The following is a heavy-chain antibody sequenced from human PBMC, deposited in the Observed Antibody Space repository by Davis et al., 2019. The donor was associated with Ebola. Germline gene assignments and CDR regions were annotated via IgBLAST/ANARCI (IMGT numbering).Heavy chain of an antibody. J-gene: IGHJ5*02. D-gene: IGHD2-15*01. CDR1: GGSISSGGYY. CDR3: ARAGVVVVAATQVGFDP. Sequence: SETLSLTCTVSGGSISSGGYYWSWIRQHPGKGLEWIGYIYYSGITYYNPSLKSRVTISVDTSKNQFSLKLSSVTAADTAVYYCARAGVVVVAATQVGFDPWGQGTLVTVSS. V-gene: IGHV4-31*03. CDR2: IYYSGIT.